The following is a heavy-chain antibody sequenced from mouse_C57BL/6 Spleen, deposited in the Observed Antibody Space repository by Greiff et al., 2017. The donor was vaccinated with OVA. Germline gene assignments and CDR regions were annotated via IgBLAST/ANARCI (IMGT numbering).Heavy chain of an antibody. V-gene: IGHV5-6*01. J-gene: IGHJ2*01. CDR1: GFTFSSYG. D-gene: IGHD1-1*01. CDR3: ARKDYYGSSLSYYFDY. Sequence: EVQGVESGGDLVKPGGSLKLSCAASGFTFSSYGMSWVRQTPDKRLEWVATISSGGSYTYYPDSVKGRFTISRDNAKNTLYLQMSSLKSEDTAMYYCARKDYYGSSLSYYFDYWGQGTTLTVSS. CDR2: ISSGGSYT.